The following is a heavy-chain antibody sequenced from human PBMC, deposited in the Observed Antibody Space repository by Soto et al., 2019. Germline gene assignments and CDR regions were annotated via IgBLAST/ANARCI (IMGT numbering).Heavy chain of an antibody. J-gene: IGHJ5*02. CDR1: GFTFSRNW. CDR3: AGDGDGYAA. D-gene: IGHD1-1*01. CDR2: IKEDGSAK. Sequence: EVQLVESGGGLVQPGGSLTLSCAASGFTFSRNWMSWVRQAPGKGLEWVANIKEDGSAKYYADAVKGRFTLSRDNVDNSLYLQMKSLRVEDTAVYYCAGDGDGYAAWGQGTLVTVSS. V-gene: IGHV3-7*01.